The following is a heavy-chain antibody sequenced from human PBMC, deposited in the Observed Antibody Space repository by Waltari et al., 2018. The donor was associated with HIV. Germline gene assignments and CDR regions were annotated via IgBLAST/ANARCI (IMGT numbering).Heavy chain of an antibody. D-gene: IGHD2-21*02. J-gene: IGHJ4*02. CDR1: GFSFGNYW. CDR2: IRTDASEN. Sequence: EVQLVESGGGLVRPGGSLRLSCVGSGFSFGNYWMSWVSQAPGKGLEWVANIRTDASENYYVDSLKGRFSISRDNAKNLVFLQMDSLRVEDTAVYFCARELTTGTALNFWGQGTLVTVSS. CDR3: ARELTTGTALNF. V-gene: IGHV3-7*01.